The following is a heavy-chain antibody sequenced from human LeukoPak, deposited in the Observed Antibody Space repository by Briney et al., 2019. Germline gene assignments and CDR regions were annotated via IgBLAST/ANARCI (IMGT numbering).Heavy chain of an antibody. V-gene: IGHV1-18*01. CDR2: ISAYNGNT. CDR3: ARWITINWFDP. D-gene: IGHD3-10*01. J-gene: IGHJ5*02. CDR1: GYTFTSYG. Sequence: ASVKVSCKASGYTFTSYGIGWVRQAPGQGLEWMGWISAYNGNTNYAQKLQGRVTMTTDTSTSTAHMELRSLRSDDTAVYYCARWITINWFDPWGQGTLVTVSS.